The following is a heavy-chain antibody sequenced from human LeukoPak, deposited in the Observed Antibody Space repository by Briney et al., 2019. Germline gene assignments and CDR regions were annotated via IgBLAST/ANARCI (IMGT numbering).Heavy chain of an antibody. D-gene: IGHD3-16*01. V-gene: IGHV4-39*07. CDR2: INHSGST. Sequence: SETLSLTCTVSGGSISSSSYYWSWIRQPPGKGLDWIGEINHSGSTNYNPSLKSRVTISVDTSKNQFSLKLSSVTAADTAVYYCARETSQKGAHYMDVWGKGTTVTISS. J-gene: IGHJ6*03. CDR1: GGSISSSSYY. CDR3: ARETSQKGAHYMDV.